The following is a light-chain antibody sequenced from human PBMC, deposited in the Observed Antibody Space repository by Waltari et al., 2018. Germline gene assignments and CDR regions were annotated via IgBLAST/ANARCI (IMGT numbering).Light chain of an antibody. J-gene: IGLJ3*02. CDR3: CSYAGTYTWV. V-gene: IGLV2-11*01. CDR2: DVT. Sequence: QSALTQPRSVSGSPGQSVTISCTGTRADVGGYNYVSWYQQHPGKAPKVMIYDVTERPAGCPVRFSGSRSGNTASLTISGLQAEDEADYYCCSYAGTYTWVFGGGTKLTVL. CDR1: RADVGGYNY.